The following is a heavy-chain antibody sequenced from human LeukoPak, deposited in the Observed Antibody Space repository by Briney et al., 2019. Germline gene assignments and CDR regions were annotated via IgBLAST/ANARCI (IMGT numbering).Heavy chain of an antibody. J-gene: IGHJ3*02. CDR2: ISGSGGST. Sequence: GGSLRLSCAAAGFTFSSYAMSCVRQAPEKGLEGVSAISGSGGSTYYADSVKGRFTISRDNSKNTLYLQMNSPRAEDTAVYYCAKDGRSGSLHAFDIWGQGTMVTVSS. V-gene: IGHV3-23*01. CDR3: AKDGRSGSLHAFDI. D-gene: IGHD1-26*01. CDR1: GFTFSSYA.